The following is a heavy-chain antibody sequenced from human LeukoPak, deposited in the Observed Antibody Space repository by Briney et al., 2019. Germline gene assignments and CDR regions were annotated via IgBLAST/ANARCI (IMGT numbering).Heavy chain of an antibody. V-gene: IGHV4-61*02. CDR3: ARDLVPGVDSSGYGNV. CDR2: ISSSGST. Sequence: PSETLSLTCTVSGDSISSGDYYWSWIRQPAGKGLEWIGRISSSGSTNYNPSLKSRVTISVDTSKNQFSLKLSSVTTADTAVYYCARDLVPGVDSSGYGNVWGQGTLVTVSS. CDR1: GDSISSGDYY. D-gene: IGHD3-22*01. J-gene: IGHJ4*02.